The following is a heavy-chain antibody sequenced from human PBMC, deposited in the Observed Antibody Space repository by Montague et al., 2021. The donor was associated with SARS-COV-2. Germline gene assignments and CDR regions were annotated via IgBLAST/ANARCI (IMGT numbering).Heavy chain of an antibody. CDR3: ARDLLRRRGGFDP. CDR2: ISSDGSYK. Sequence: SLRLSCAASGFTFTSYSMNWVRQAPGKGLEALSVISSDGSYKYYADSVKGRFTISRDNSRNTLYLQMNSLRPEDTAVYYCARDLLRRRGGFDPWGQGTLVTVSS. J-gene: IGHJ5*02. V-gene: IGHV3-30-3*01. D-gene: IGHD2-15*01. CDR1: GFTFTSYS.